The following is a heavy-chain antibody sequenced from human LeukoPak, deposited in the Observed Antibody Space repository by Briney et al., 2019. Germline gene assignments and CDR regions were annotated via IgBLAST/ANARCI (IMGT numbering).Heavy chain of an antibody. CDR3: AKSRSGWYPASGLDY. V-gene: IGHV3-74*01. J-gene: IGHJ4*02. D-gene: IGHD6-19*01. CDR2: TNSDGSTT. CDR1: GFTFSSYW. Sequence: GGSLRLSCAASGFTFSSYWMHWVRQAPGKGLVWVSRTNSDGSTTSYADSVKGRFTISRDNAKNTLYLQMNSLRAEDTAVYYCAKSRSGWYPASGLDYWGQGTLVTVSS.